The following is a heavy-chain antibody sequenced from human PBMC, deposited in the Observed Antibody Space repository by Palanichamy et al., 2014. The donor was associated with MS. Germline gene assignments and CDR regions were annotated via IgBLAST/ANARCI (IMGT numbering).Heavy chain of an antibody. J-gene: IGHJ4*02. CDR3: AKSQSRLRGMLVDY. CDR1: GFTFSSYG. D-gene: IGHD5/OR15-5a*01. V-gene: IGHV3-30*02. CDR2: IRYDGSNK. Sequence: QVQLVESGGGVVQPGGSLRLSCAASGFTFSSYGMHWVRQAPGKGLEWVAFIRYDGSNKYYADSVKGRFTISRDNSKNTLYLQMNSLRAEDTAVYYCAKSQSRLRGMLVDYWGQGTLVTVSS.